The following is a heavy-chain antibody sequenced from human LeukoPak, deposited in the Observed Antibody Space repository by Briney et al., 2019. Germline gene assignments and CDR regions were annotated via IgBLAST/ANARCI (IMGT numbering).Heavy chain of an antibody. CDR1: GFTFVEYG. CDR3: ARDRMGTSYSVPPSDS. CDR2: INYNGSIT. D-gene: IGHD6-13*01. J-gene: IGHJ4*02. V-gene: IGHV3-20*04. Sequence: PGGALRVSCATSGFTFVEYGLSWVRRAPGKGVEGLSAINYNGSITDYADSVRGRFTITSDNPKTALYLQMDSLRAEDTAFHYSARDRMGTSYSVPPSDSCGQGILVTVSS.